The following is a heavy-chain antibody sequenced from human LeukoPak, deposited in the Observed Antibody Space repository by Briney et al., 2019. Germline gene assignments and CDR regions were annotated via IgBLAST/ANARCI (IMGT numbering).Heavy chain of an antibody. Sequence: ASVKVSCKASGYTFTSYDINWVRQATGQGLEWMGWMNPNSGNTGYAQKFQGRVTMTRETSISTAYMELSSLRSEDTAVYYCARGRVPYFDCSGGSCYSVRNWFDPWGQGTLVTVSS. V-gene: IGHV1-8*01. CDR1: GYTFTSYD. J-gene: IGHJ5*02. CDR3: ARGRVPYFDCSGGSCYSVRNWFDP. CDR2: MNPNSGNT. D-gene: IGHD2-15*01.